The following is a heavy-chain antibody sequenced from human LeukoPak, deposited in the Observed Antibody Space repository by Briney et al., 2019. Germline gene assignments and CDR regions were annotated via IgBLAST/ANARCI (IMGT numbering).Heavy chain of an antibody. D-gene: IGHD3-16*01. V-gene: IGHV4-61*02. CDR2: IYTSGST. CDR1: GGSISSGSYY. J-gene: IGHJ4*02. CDR3: ARDSGPLGY. Sequence: PSQTLSLTCTVSGGSISSGSYYWSWIRQPAGKGLEWIGRIYTSGSTNYNPSLKSRVTISVDTSKNQFSLKLSSVTAADTAVYYCARDSGPLGYWGQGTLVTVSS.